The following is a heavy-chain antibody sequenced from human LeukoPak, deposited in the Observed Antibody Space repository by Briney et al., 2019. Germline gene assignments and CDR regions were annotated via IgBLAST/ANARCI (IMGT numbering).Heavy chain of an antibody. Sequence: SETLSLTCTVSGGSIGSYYWSWIRQPPGKGLEWIGSIYYSGSTYYNPSLKSRVTISVDTSKNQFSLKLSSVTAADTAVYYCAGDRVILEWSRAVNWFDPWGQGTLVTVSS. D-gene: IGHD3-3*01. CDR2: IYYSGST. CDR3: AGDRVILEWSRAVNWFDP. J-gene: IGHJ5*02. V-gene: IGHV4-39*07. CDR1: GGSIGSYY.